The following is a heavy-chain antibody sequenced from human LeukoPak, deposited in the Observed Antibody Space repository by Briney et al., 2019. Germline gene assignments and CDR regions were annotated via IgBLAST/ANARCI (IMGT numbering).Heavy chain of an antibody. Sequence: SETLSLTCTVSGGSISTYYWNWIRQPPGKGLEWIGYIYYSGSTNYNPSLKSRVTISVDTSKNQFSLKLSSVSAADTAVYYCARLRELATLHDAFDIWGQGTMVTVSS. CDR3: ARLRELATLHDAFDI. J-gene: IGHJ3*02. D-gene: IGHD5-24*01. CDR1: GGSISTYY. CDR2: IYYSGST. V-gene: IGHV4-59*08.